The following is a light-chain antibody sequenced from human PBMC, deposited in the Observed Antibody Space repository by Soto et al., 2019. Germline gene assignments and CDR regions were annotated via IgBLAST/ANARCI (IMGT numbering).Light chain of an antibody. CDR3: QHYDSARWT. V-gene: IGKV3-20*01. J-gene: IGKJ1*01. CDR1: QSVSSTY. Sequence: EIVLKLSPGTLSLSPGERATLSCRASQSVSSTYLTWYHQKPGQAPRLLIYDASRRATGIPDRFSGSGSGTDFSLTISRLEPEDFAVYYCQHYDSARWTFGLGAMVDIK. CDR2: DAS.